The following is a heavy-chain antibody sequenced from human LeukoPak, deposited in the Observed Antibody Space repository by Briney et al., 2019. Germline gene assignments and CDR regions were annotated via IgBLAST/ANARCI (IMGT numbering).Heavy chain of an antibody. Sequence: SETLSLTCAVYGGSFSGYYWSWIRQPPGKGLEWIGEINHSGSTNYNPSLKSRVTISVDTSKNQFSLKLSSVTAADTAVYYCASPGGSGSYYNLWGQGTLVTVSS. J-gene: IGHJ5*02. CDR1: GGSFSGYY. CDR3: ASPGGSGSYYNL. D-gene: IGHD3-10*01. V-gene: IGHV4-34*01. CDR2: INHSGST.